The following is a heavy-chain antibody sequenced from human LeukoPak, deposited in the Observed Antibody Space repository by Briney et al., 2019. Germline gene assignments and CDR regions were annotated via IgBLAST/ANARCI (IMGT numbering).Heavy chain of an antibody. CDR1: GFTFSSYA. J-gene: IGHJ4*02. D-gene: IGHD2-21*01. V-gene: IGHV3-23*01. CDR3: ARAYDKAYDY. Sequence: GGSLRLSCAASGFTFSSYAMSWVRQAPGKGLEWVSSIRPNGDRTFYADFVKGRFTISRDNPKNTVSLHMNSLRAEDSAIYRCARAYDKAYDYWGQGTLVAVSS. CDR2: IRPNGDRT.